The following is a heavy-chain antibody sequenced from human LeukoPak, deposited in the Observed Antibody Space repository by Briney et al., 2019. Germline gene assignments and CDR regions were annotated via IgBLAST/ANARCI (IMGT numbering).Heavy chain of an antibody. CDR1: GYTFTSYD. CDR3: ARGCGGDCLDAFDI. D-gene: IGHD2-21*01. Sequence: ASVKVSCKASGYTFTSYDINWVRQATGQGLEWMGWMNPNSGSTGYAQKFQGRVTITRNTSISTAYMELSSLRSEDTAVYYCARGCGGDCLDAFDIWGQGTMVTVSS. J-gene: IGHJ3*02. V-gene: IGHV1-8*03. CDR2: MNPNSGST.